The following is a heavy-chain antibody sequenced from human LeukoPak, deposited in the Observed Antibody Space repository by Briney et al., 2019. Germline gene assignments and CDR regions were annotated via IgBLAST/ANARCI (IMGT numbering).Heavy chain of an antibody. D-gene: IGHD6-6*01. CDR3: AKDRYSSSSHFDY. V-gene: IGHV3-30*02. CDR1: GFTFSSYG. Sequence: GGSLRLSCAASGFTFSSYGMHWVRQAPGKGLEWVAFIRYDGSNKYYADSVKGRFTISRDNSKNTLYLQMNSLRSEDTAVYYYAKDRYSSSSHFDYWGQGTLVTVSS. J-gene: IGHJ4*02. CDR2: IRYDGSNK.